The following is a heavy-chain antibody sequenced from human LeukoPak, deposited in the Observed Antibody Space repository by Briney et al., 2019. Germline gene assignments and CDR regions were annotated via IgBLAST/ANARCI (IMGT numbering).Heavy chain of an antibody. V-gene: IGHV3-23*01. CDR2: ISGSGGST. J-gene: IGHJ4*02. CDR1: GFTFSSYA. D-gene: IGHD3-10*01. Sequence: GGSLRLSCAASGFTFSSYAMSWVRQAPGKGLEWVSAISGSGGSTYYADSVKGRFTISRDNAKNSLYLQMNSLRAEDTAVYYCARDSMVRGERGDYWGQGTLVTVSS. CDR3: ARDSMVRGERGDY.